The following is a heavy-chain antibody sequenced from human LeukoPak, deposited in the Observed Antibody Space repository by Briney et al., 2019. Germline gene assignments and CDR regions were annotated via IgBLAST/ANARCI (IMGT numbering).Heavy chain of an antibody. CDR1: GGSISGFY. Sequence: SETLSLTCTVSGGSISGFYWNWIRQPPGKGLEWIGYVYYSGNTNYNPSLMSRVTISLDTSKNQFSLKLRSVTAADTAVYYCARDTRDAFDIWGQGTMVTVSS. J-gene: IGHJ3*02. CDR3: ARDTRDAFDI. CDR2: VYYSGNT. V-gene: IGHV4-59*01.